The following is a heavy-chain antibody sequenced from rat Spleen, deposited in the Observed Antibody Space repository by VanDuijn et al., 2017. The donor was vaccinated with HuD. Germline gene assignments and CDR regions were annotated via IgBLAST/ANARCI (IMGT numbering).Heavy chain of an antibody. CDR1: GFTFSDYN. Sequence: EVQLVESGGGFVQPGRSLKLSCAASGFTFSDYNMAWVRQAPKKGLEWVATISYDGSSTYYRDSVKGRFTISRDNAKSTLYLQMDSLRSEDTATYYCARHKSGYGYLDYWGQGVMVTVSS. J-gene: IGHJ2*01. D-gene: IGHD4-3*01. V-gene: IGHV5-7*01. CDR3: ARHKSGYGYLDY. CDR2: ISYDGSST.